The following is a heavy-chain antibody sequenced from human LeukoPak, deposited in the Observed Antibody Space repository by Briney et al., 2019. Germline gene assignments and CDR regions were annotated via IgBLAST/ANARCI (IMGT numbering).Heavy chain of an antibody. CDR3: AKGGASVTDAPHGDVVTTTLDGFDI. CDR2: VSGSGGHK. J-gene: IGHJ3*02. Sequence: GGSLRLSCVASGFAFSTYPMSWVRQAPGNGVEWGCGVSGSGGHKFYADSAKGRVTISRDNSKKTLYLQMSSLRADDTAVYYCAKGGASVTDAPHGDVVTTTLDGFDIWGHGTMVTVST. V-gene: IGHV3-23*01. D-gene: IGHD4-17*01. CDR1: GFAFSTYP.